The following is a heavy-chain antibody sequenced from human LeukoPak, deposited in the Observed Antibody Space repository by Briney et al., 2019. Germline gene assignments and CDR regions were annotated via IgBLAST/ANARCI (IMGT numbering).Heavy chain of an antibody. CDR1: GASISSYY. J-gene: IGHJ3*02. CDR3: ARDRDGYNTGAFDI. V-gene: IGHV4-4*07. CDR2: IYTSGST. D-gene: IGHD5-24*01. Sequence: SETLSLTCTVSGASISSYYWSWIRQTAGKGLEWIGRIYTSGSTNYNPSLKSRVTMSVDTSKNQFSLKLSSVTAADTAVYYCARDRDGYNTGAFDIWGQGTMVTVSS.